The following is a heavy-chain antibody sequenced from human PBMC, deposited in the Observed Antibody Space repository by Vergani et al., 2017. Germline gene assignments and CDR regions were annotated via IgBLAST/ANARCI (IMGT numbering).Heavy chain of an antibody. CDR3: ARSIVSRNPPDYFDN. CDR2: VEDSGYF. D-gene: IGHD1-14*01. CDR1: GGSLSGYY. Sequence: QVQLQESGPGLVRPSETLSLTRTVSGGSLSGYYWNLIRQTPGEGLEWIGYVEDSGYFNYNPSLKTRVSMSSDTSNNQFSLMLSSVTVADTAVYYCARSIVSRNPPDYFDNWGQGTLVTVSS. V-gene: IGHV4-59*01. J-gene: IGHJ4*02.